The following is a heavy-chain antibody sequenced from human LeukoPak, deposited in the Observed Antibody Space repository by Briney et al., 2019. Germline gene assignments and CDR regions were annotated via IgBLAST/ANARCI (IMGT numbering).Heavy chain of an antibody. CDR3: ARDTDGYTYSDAFDI. J-gene: IGHJ3*02. D-gene: IGHD5-24*01. CDR2: IYYSGST. CDR1: GDSISSSNYY. V-gene: IGHV4-61*01. Sequence: PSETLSLTCTVSGDSISSSNYYWAWIRQPPGKGLEWIGYIYYSGSTNYNPSLKSRVTISVDTSKNQFSLKLSSVTAADTAVYYCARDTDGYTYSDAFDIWGQGTMVTVSS.